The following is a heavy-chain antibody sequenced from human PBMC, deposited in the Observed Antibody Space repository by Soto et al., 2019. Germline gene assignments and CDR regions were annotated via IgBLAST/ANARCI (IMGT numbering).Heavy chain of an antibody. CDR2: ISAAGDT. V-gene: IGHV3-23*01. J-gene: IGHJ4*02. CDR1: GFTFSSHA. D-gene: IGHD3-10*01. CDR3: AKDRDYFGS. Sequence: GGSLRLSCAASGFTFSSHAMTWVRQAPGKGLEWVSAISAAGDTYYADSVQGRFTISRDNSKSTLYLQMSSLRAEDTAVYYCAKDRDYFGSWGQGTLVTVSS.